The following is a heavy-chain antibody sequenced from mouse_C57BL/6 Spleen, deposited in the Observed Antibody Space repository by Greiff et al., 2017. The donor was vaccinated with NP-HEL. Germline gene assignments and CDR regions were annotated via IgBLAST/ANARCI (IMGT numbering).Heavy chain of an antibody. J-gene: IGHJ4*01. CDR1: GFTFSDYG. Sequence: EVKVVESGGGLVKPGGSLKLSCAASGFTFSDYGMHWVRQAPEKGLEWVAYISSGSSTIYYADTVKGRFTISRDNAKNTLFLQMTSLRSEDTAMYYCARKRVTGTGAMDYWGQGTSVTVSS. V-gene: IGHV5-17*01. CDR2: ISSGSSTI. D-gene: IGHD4-1*01. CDR3: ARKRVTGTGAMDY.